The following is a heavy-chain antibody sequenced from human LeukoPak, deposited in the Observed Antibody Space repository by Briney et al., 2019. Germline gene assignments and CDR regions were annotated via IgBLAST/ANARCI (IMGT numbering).Heavy chain of an antibody. CDR2: IKQNGSEK. CDR3: ARDRLLEDRDYHYYYYMDV. CDR1: GFTFSSYW. Sequence: GGPLRLSCAASGFTFSSYWASWVRPAPRKGLEWVANIKQNGSEKYYVDSVKGRFTISRDNAKNSLYLQMNSLRAEDTAVYYCARDRLLEDRDYHYYYYMDVWGIGTTVTVSS. J-gene: IGHJ6*03. D-gene: IGHD1-1*01. V-gene: IGHV3-7*01.